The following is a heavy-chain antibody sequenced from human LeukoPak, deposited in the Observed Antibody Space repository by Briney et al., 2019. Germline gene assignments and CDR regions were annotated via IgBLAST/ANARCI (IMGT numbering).Heavy chain of an antibody. CDR3: STWAFYHGLDV. D-gene: IGHD2/OR15-2a*01. CDR2: IHADGGRT. Sequence: RTGGSLRLSCAASGFAFADYAMHWVRQIPGKGLECVAHIHADGGRTFYADSVKGRFTVSRDNGKNSLFLQMDSLTSDDTALYYCSTWAFYHGLDVWGQGATVIVSS. V-gene: IGHV3-43*02. CDR1: GFAFADYA. J-gene: IGHJ6*02.